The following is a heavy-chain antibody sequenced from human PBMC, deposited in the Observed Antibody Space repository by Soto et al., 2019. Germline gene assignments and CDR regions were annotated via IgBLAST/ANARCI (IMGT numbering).Heavy chain of an antibody. J-gene: IGHJ4*02. CDR3: ARLEGLATISYYFDF. D-gene: IGHD3-9*01. Sequence: PSETLSLTCSVSGDSINSDKYYWGWIRQPPGKGLEWIGSIYYRGNTYYNPSLQTRVTISLDKSKGQFSLRLNSVTAADSAVYFCARLEGLATISYYFDFWGQGAQVTVSS. CDR2: IYYRGNT. CDR1: GDSINSDKYY. V-gene: IGHV4-39*01.